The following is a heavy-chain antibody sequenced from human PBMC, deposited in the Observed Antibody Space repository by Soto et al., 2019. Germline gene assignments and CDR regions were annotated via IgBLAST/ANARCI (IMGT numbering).Heavy chain of an antibody. J-gene: IGHJ4*01. CDR3: AKEVWALGAVASPLYY. D-gene: IGHD7-27*01. CDR2: IWYDGSQK. V-gene: IGHV3-33*06. CDR1: RVNRSKFC. Sequence: VGTLSLSCAVSRVNRSKFCMYCVRQSPGKGLEWVAVIWYDGSQKYYTDSVQRLFTISKYNSNNTLYLQMNSLRAEDTAVYYCAKEVWALGAVASPLYYWGDGSLGSV.